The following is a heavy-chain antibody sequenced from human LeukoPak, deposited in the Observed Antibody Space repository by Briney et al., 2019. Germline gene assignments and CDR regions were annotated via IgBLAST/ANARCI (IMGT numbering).Heavy chain of an antibody. CDR2: ISWNSDSI. D-gene: IGHD6-19*01. CDR3: AISGWYGGTIRSFDY. J-gene: IGHJ4*02. Sequence: GRSLRLSCAASGFTFDDYAMHWVRQAPGKGLEWVSGISWNSDSIGYADSVKGRFTISRDNAKNSLYLQMNSLRAEDTALYYCAISGWYGGTIRSFDYWGQGTLVTVSS. CDR1: GFTFDDYA. V-gene: IGHV3-9*01.